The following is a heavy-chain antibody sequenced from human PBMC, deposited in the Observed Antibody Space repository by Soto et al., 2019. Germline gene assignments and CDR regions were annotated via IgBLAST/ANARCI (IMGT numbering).Heavy chain of an antibody. CDR3: ARDLVVVDARGWFDP. Sequence: SETLSLTCAVYGGSFNGYYWSWIRQPPGKGLEWIGEINHSGSTNYNPSLKSRVTISVDTSKNQFSLKLSSVTAADTAVYYCARDLVVVDARGWFDPWGQGTLVTVSS. CDR1: GGSFNGYY. J-gene: IGHJ5*02. D-gene: IGHD2-15*01. V-gene: IGHV4-34*01. CDR2: INHSGST.